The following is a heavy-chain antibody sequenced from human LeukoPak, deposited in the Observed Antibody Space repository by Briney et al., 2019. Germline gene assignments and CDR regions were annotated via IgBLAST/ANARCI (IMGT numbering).Heavy chain of an antibody. CDR3: ARDHRPFRGGWGTNLNYFDY. V-gene: IGHV3-21*01. D-gene: IGHD1/OR15-1a*01. CDR2: ISSSSSYI. CDR1: GFTFSSYS. Sequence: GGSLRLSCAASGFTFSSYSMNWVRQAPGKGLEWVSSISSSSSYIYYADSVKGRFTISRDNAKNSLYLQMNSLRAEDTAVYYCARDHRPFRGGWGTNLNYFDYWGQGTLVAVSS. J-gene: IGHJ4*02.